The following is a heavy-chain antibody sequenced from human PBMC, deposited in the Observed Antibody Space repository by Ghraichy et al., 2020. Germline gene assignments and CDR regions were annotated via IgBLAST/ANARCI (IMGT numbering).Heavy chain of an antibody. V-gene: IGHV3-21*01. CDR3: ARWEAYYYDSSGYQDPSPFDY. D-gene: IGHD3-22*01. CDR2: ISSSSSYI. J-gene: IGHJ4*02. Sequence: GGSLRLSCAASGFTFSSYSMNWVRQAPGKGLEWVSSISSSSSYIYYADSVKGRFTISRDNAKNSLYLQMNSLRAEDTAVYYCARWEAYYYDSSGYQDPSPFDYWGQGTRVTVSS. CDR1: GFTFSSYS.